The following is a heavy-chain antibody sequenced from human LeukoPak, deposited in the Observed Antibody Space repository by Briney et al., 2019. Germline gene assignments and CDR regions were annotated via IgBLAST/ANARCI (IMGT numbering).Heavy chain of an antibody. D-gene: IGHD2-21*02. CDR2: MNPNSGNT. CDR1: GYTFTSYH. CDR3: ARGPELAYCGGDCYSLDFQH. Sequence: ASVKVSCKASGYTFTSYHINWVRQATGQGLEWMGWMNPNSGNTGYAQKFQGRVTMTRNTSISTAYMELSSLRSEDTAVYYCARGPELAYCGGDCYSLDFQHWGQGTLVTVSS. V-gene: IGHV1-8*01. J-gene: IGHJ1*01.